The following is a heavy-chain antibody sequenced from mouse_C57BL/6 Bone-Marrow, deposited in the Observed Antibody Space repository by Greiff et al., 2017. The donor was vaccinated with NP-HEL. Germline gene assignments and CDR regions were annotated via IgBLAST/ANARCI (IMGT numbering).Heavy chain of an antibody. Sequence: VQLQQPGTELVKPGASVKLSCKASGYTFTSYWMHWVKQRPGQGLEWIGNINPSNGGTNYNEKFKSKATLTVDNSSSTAYMQLSSLTSEDSAVYYCARDDYEYDDAMDYWGQGTSVTVSA. D-gene: IGHD2-4*01. CDR2: INPSNGGT. CDR3: ARDDYEYDDAMDY. J-gene: IGHJ4*01. V-gene: IGHV1-53*01. CDR1: GYTFTSYW.